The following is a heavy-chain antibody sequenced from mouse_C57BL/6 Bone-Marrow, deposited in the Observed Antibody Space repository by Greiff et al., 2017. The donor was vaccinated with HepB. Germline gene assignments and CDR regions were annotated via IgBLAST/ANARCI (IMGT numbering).Heavy chain of an antibody. J-gene: IGHJ2*01. CDR2: ISSGSSTI. CDR3: ARRYEFARAHS. V-gene: IGHV5-17*01. D-gene: IGHD2-3*01. Sequence: EVKLVESGGGLVKPGGSLKLSCAASGFTFSDYGMHWVRQAPEKGLEWVAYISSGSSTIYYADTVKGRFTISRDNAKNTLFLQMTSLRSEDTAMYYCARRYEFARAHSWGQGATLTESS. CDR1: GFTFSDYG.